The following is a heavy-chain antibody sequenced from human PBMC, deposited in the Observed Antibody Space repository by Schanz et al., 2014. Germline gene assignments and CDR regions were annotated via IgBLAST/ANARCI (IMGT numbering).Heavy chain of an antibody. CDR3: ARDYESDLSSPRHDAFDV. CDR1: GFTFSDYY. Sequence: QVQLVDSGGGLVKPGGSLRLSCAASGFTFSDYYMTWIRQAPGKGLEWVSYISGSSSTKYYADSVKGRFTISRDNGKKSLYLQINTRRAEDPAVYFCARDYESDLSSPRHDAFDVWGQGTVVTVSS. CDR2: ISGSSSTK. J-gene: IGHJ3*01. D-gene: IGHD3-22*01. V-gene: IGHV3-11*04.